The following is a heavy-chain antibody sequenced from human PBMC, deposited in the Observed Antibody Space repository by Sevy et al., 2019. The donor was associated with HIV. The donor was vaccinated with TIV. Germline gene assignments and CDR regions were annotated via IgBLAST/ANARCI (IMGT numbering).Heavy chain of an antibody. CDR3: ARDAAPAATDYFDY. D-gene: IGHD2-15*01. Sequence: GGSLRLSCAASGFTFSSYAMHWVRQAPGKGPEWVAVISYDGSNKYYADSVKGRFTISRDNSKNTLYLQMNSLRAEDTAVYYCARDAAPAATDYFDYWGQGTLVTVSS. CDR2: ISYDGSNK. CDR1: GFTFSSYA. V-gene: IGHV3-30-3*01. J-gene: IGHJ4*02.